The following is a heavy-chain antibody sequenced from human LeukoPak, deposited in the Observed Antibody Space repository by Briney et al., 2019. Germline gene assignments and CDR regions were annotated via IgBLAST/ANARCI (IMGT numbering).Heavy chain of an antibody. Sequence: GGSLRLSCAASGFTFSNFAMFWVRQAPGKGLEWLSVVSGGNTYYADSVKGRFTISRDNSENMLYLQMNSLSPDDSAVYYCAKRGEPVLTYYFDHWGQGTLVTVSS. D-gene: IGHD1-14*01. CDR1: GFTFSNFA. CDR3: AKRGEPVLTYYFDH. J-gene: IGHJ4*02. V-gene: IGHV3-23*01. CDR2: VSGGNT.